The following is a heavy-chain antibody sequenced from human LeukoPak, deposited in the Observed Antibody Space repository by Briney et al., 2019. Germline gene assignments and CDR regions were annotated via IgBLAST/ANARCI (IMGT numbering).Heavy chain of an antibody. Sequence: SETLSLTCTVTGGSINSDYWSWIRQPPGKGLEWIGYIYYSGSTEYNPSLKSRVTISVDTSENQFSLKMSSVTAADTAVYYCARARDGHINNWFDPWGQGTLVTVSS. V-gene: IGHV4-59*01. J-gene: IGHJ5*02. CDR2: IYYSGST. CDR3: ARARDGHINNWFDP. CDR1: GGSINSDY. D-gene: IGHD5-24*01.